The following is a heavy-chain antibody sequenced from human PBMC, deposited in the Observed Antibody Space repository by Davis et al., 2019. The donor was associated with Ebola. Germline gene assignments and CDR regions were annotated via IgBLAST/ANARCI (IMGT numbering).Heavy chain of an antibody. CDR1: GYTFTGYY. D-gene: IGHD2-21*02. V-gene: IGHV1-2*06. CDR3: ARVRYCGGDCSRYFYYGMDV. CDR2: INPYTGDT. Sequence: ASVKVSCKTSGYTFTGYYMHWVRHAPGQGLEWMGRINPYTGDTNYAQKFQGRVTMTRDTSITTAYMELGRLRSDDTAVYYCARVRYCGGDCSRYFYYGMDVWGKGTTVTVSS. J-gene: IGHJ6*04.